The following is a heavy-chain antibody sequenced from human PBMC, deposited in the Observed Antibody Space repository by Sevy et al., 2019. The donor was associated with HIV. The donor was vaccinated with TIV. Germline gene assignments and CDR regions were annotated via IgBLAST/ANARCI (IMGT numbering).Heavy chain of an antibody. CDR1: GFTFSSYW. J-gene: IGHJ6*02. CDR3: ASLAAAGNWGYVDYYGMDV. Sequence: GGSLRLSCAASGFTFSSYWMSWVRQAPGKGLEWVANIKQDGSEKYYVDSVKGRFTISRDNAKNSLYLKMNSLRAEDTAVYSCASLAAAGNWGYVDYYGMDVWGQGTTVTVSS. CDR2: IKQDGSEK. V-gene: IGHV3-7*01. D-gene: IGHD6-13*01.